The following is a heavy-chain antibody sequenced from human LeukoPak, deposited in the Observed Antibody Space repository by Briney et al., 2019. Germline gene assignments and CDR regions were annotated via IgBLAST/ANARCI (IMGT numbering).Heavy chain of an antibody. J-gene: IGHJ3*02. CDR2: INSDGSSI. V-gene: IGHV3-74*01. D-gene: IGHD1-26*01. CDR3: ARGGSPPEALGDAFDI. Sequence: TGGSLRLSCAASGFTFSNYWMHWVRQAPGKGLVRVSRINSDGSSIIYADSVKGRFTISRGNAKNTLYLQMNSLRVEDTAVYYCARGGSPPEALGDAFDIWGQGTMVTVSS. CDR1: GFTFSNYW.